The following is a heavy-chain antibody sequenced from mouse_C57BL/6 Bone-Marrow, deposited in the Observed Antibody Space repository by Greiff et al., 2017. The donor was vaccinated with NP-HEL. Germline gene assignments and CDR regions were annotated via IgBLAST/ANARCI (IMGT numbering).Heavy chain of an antibody. D-gene: IGHD2-5*01. CDR1: GYTFTSYG. CDR3: ARPYYSKKACFAY. J-gene: IGHJ3*01. Sequence: VQLQQSGAELARPGASVKLSCKASGYTFTSYGISWVKQRTGQGLEWIGEIYPRSGNTYYNEKFKGKATLTADKSSSTAYMELRSLTSEDSAVYFCARPYYSKKACFAYWGQGTLVTVSA. CDR2: IYPRSGNT. V-gene: IGHV1-81*01.